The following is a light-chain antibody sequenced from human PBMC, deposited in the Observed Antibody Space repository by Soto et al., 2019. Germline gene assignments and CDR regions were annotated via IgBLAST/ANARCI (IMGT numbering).Light chain of an antibody. J-gene: IGLJ2*01. CDR1: SSNIGAPYD. CDR2: ANT. CDR3: QSYDSSLSGYVV. Sequence: QPVLTQPPSVSGAPGQRVTISCTGSSSNIGAPYDVHWYQQLPGTAPKLLIYANTNRPSGVPDRFSGSKSGTSASLAITGLQAEDEADYYCQSYDSSLSGYVVFGGGTKVTVL. V-gene: IGLV1-40*01.